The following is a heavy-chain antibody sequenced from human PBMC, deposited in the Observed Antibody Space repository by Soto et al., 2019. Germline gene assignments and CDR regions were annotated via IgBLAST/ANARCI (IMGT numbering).Heavy chain of an antibody. CDR1: GGSISSGDYY. D-gene: IGHD2-2*01. J-gene: IGHJ4*02. CDR2: IYSSGST. V-gene: IGHV4-30-4*01. Sequence: QVQLQESGPGLVKPSQTLSLTCTVSGGSISSGDYYWSWIRQPPKKGLEWIGCIYSSGSTYYNRSLKSRVTISVDTSKNQFSLKLTSVTAADTAVYYCASTPVRTFRVVLYHFDYWGQGTLVTVSS. CDR3: ASTPVRTFRVVLYHFDY.